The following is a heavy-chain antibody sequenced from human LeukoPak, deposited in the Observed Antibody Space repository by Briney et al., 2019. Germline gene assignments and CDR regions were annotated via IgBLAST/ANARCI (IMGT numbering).Heavy chain of an antibody. J-gene: IGHJ6*02. Sequence: GSLRLSCAASGFTFSSYAMSWVRQAPGKGLEWVSAISGSGGSTYYADSVKGRFTIPRDNSKNTLYLQMNSLRAEDTAVYYCAKGTDAHYYYYGMDVWGQGTTVTVSS. CDR3: AKGTDAHYYYYGMDV. CDR1: GFTFSSYA. D-gene: IGHD3/OR15-3a*01. CDR2: ISGSGGST. V-gene: IGHV3-23*01.